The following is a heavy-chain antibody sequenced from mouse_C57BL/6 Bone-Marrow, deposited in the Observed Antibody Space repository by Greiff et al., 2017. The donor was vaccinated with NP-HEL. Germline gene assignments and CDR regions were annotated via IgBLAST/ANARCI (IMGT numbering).Heavy chain of an antibody. CDR3: ARGGTGFAY. CDR1: GFTFSDYY. V-gene: IGHV5-16*01. J-gene: IGHJ3*01. CDR2: INYDGSST. D-gene: IGHD3-3*01. Sequence: EVQRVESEGGLVQPGRSMKLSCTASGFTFSDYYMAWVRQVPEKGLEWVANINYDGSSTYYLDSLKSRFIISRDNAKNILYLQMSSLKSEDTATYYCARGGTGFAYWGQGTLVTVSA.